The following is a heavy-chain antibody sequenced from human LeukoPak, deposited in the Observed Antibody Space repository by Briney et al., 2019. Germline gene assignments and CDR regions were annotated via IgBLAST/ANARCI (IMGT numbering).Heavy chain of an antibody. Sequence: ASVKVSCKASGYTFTDFYLHWVRQAPGQGLEWMGIFNPNTGGTTYAQKLQGRVTMTRDTSTSTVYMELSSLRSEDTAVYFCARDLDPDGFGFRTFDIWGRGTMVTASS. V-gene: IGHV1-46*01. CDR3: ARDLDPDGFGFRTFDI. CDR2: FNPNTGGT. D-gene: IGHD3-10*01. J-gene: IGHJ3*02. CDR1: GYTFTDFY.